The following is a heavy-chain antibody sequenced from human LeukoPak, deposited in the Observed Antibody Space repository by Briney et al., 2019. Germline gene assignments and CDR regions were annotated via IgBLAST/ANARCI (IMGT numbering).Heavy chain of an antibody. CDR3: ARGGTETTAPIDY. J-gene: IGHJ4*02. D-gene: IGHD4-17*01. Sequence: GASVKVSCKASGGTFISYAIGWVRQAPGQGLEWMGVINPSSGSTSYTQKFQGRVSMTRDTSTSTVDMELSSLRFEDTAVYHCARGGTETTAPIDYWGQGTLVTVSS. CDR1: GGTFISYA. CDR2: INPSSGST. V-gene: IGHV1-46*01.